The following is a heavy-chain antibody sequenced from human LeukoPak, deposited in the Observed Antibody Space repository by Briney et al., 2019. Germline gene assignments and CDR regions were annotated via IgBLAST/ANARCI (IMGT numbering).Heavy chain of an antibody. J-gene: IGHJ4*02. CDR1: GGSISSYY. CDR2: IHYSEST. V-gene: IGHV4-59*01. CDR3: ARSPVLYYFDY. Sequence: SETLSLTCNVSGGSISSYYWSWIRQPPGKGLEWIGYIHYSESTNYNPSLKSRVTISVDTSQNQFPLKLSSVTAADTAAYYCARSPVLYYFDYWGQGTLVTVSS.